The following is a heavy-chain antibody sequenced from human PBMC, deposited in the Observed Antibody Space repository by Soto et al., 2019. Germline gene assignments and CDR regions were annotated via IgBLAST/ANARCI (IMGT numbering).Heavy chain of an antibody. J-gene: IGHJ4*02. CDR1: GFTFSRNA. Sequence: GGSLRLSCAASGFTFSRNAMSWVRQAPGKGLEWVSGISGSDGNTYYADSVKGRFTISRDNSKNTLYLQMNSLRAEDTAVYYCAKDRTFGVVIAYYFDYWGQGTLVTVSS. CDR3: AKDRTFGVVIAYYFDY. CDR2: ISGSDGNT. D-gene: IGHD3-3*01. V-gene: IGHV3-23*01.